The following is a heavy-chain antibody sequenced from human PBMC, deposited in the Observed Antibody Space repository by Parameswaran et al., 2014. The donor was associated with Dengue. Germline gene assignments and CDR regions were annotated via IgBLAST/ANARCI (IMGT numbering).Heavy chain of an antibody. CDR2: INPSDGST. Sequence: WVRQAPGQGLEWMGMINPSDGSTNDAQKFQGRLTMTRDTSTNTVYMEVSSLRSEDTAVYYCARRVHSDSNGSLDNWGQGTLVTVSS. D-gene: IGHD3-22*01. V-gene: IGHV1-46*01. J-gene: IGHJ4*02. CDR3: ARRVHSDSNGSLDN.